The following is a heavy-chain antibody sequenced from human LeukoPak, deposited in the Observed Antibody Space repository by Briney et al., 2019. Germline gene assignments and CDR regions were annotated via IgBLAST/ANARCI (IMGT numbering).Heavy chain of an antibody. V-gene: IGHV1-18*01. CDR1: GYTFTSYG. Sequence: ASVKVSCKASGYTFTSYGISWVRQAPGQGLEWMGWISAYNGNTNYAQKLQGRVTMTTDTSPSTAYTELRSLRSDDTAVYYCARVGYDFWTGYYTPSDDAFDIWGQGTMVTVSS. J-gene: IGHJ3*02. CDR2: ISAYNGNT. D-gene: IGHD3-3*01. CDR3: ARVGYDFWTGYYTPSDDAFDI.